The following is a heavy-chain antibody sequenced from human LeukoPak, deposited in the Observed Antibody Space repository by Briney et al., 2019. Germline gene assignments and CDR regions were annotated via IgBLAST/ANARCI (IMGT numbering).Heavy chain of an antibody. V-gene: IGHV1-2*02. J-gene: IGHJ6*03. CDR2: INPYSGGT. Sequence: ASVKVSCKASGYTFTGYYMRWVRQAPGQGLEWVGWINPYSGGTKYAQKFQGRVTMTRDTSISTAYMELSRLRSDDTAVYYCAGDLGHKESYYYYYMDVWGKGTTVTVSS. CDR3: AGDLGHKESYYYYYMDV. CDR1: GYTFTGYY. D-gene: IGHD2/OR15-2a*01.